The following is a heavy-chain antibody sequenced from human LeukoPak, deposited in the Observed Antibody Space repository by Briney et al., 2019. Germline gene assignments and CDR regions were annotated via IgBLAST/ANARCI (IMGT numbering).Heavy chain of an antibody. CDR1: GGFISGYY. CDR3: ARDGSGFDV. Sequence: SETLSLTCTVSGGFISGYYWSWIRQSPGRGLEWLGYIYDSGSTKYNPSLKSRVTISVDASKNQISLKLTSMTAADTAVYYCARDGSGFDVWGHGTKVTVSS. V-gene: IGHV4-59*01. D-gene: IGHD2-2*03. CDR2: IYDSGST. J-gene: IGHJ3*01.